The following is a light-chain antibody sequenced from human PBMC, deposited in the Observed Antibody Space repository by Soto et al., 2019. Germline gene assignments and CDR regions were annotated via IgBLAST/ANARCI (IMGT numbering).Light chain of an antibody. CDR2: SIS. J-gene: IGLJ3*02. CDR1: TGAVTSAYY. Sequence: QTVVTQEPSLTVSPGGTVTLTCASSTGAVTSAYYPTWFQQKPGQAPRALIYSISNIHSWTPARFSGSLLGGKAALTLSGVQPEDEAEYYCLLYYGGAWVFGGGTQLTVL. V-gene: IGLV7-43*01. CDR3: LLYYGGAWV.